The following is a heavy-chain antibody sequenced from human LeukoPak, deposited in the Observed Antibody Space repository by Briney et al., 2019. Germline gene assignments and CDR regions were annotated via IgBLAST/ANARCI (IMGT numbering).Heavy chain of an antibody. CDR2: IYTSGST. V-gene: IGHV4-4*07. CDR1: GVSISSYS. D-gene: IGHD6-13*01. Sequence: SETLSLTCTVSGVSISSYSWSWIRQPAGKGLEWIGRIYTSGSTNYNPSLKSRVTMSVDTSKNQFSLNLSSVTAADTAVYYCARDFRYSSSSGYYYYYMDVWGKGTTVTISS. J-gene: IGHJ6*03. CDR3: ARDFRYSSSSGYYYYYMDV.